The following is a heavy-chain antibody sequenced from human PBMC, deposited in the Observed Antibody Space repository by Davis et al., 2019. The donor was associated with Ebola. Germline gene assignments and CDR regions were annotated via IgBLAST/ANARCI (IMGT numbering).Heavy chain of an antibody. CDR3: AIGTGAEYFQH. V-gene: IGHV4-59*01. J-gene: IGHJ1*01. CDR2: IYYSGST. CDR1: GGSISSYY. D-gene: IGHD1-14*01. Sequence: MPSETLSLTCTVSGGSISSYYCSWIRQPPGKGLEWIGYIYYSGSTNYNPSLKSRVTISVDTSKNQFSLKLSSVTAADTAVYYCAIGTGAEYFQHWGQGTLVTVSS.